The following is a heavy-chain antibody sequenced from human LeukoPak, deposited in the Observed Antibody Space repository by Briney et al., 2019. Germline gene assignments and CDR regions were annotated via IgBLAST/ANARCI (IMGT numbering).Heavy chain of an antibody. CDR1: GGSISSGGYS. D-gene: IGHD6-13*01. V-gene: IGHV4-30-2*01. CDR3: ATLAAAGSKPDY. J-gene: IGHJ4*02. CDR2: IYHSGST. Sequence: SETLSLTCAVSGGSISSGGYSWSWIRQPPGKGLEWIGYIYHSGSTYYNPSLKSRVTISVDRSKNQFSLKLSSVTAADTAVYYCATLAAAGSKPDYWGQGTLVTVSS.